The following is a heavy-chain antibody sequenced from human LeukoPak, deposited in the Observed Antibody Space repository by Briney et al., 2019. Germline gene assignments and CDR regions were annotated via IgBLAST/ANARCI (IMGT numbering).Heavy chain of an antibody. Sequence: ASVKVSCKVSGYTLTELSMHWVRQAPGKGLEWMGGFDPEDGETIYAQKFQGRVTMTEDTSTDTAYMELSSLRSEDTAVYYCATAPYHDILTGYSVDYWGQGTLVTVSS. CDR2: FDPEDGET. J-gene: IGHJ4*02. D-gene: IGHD3-9*01. V-gene: IGHV1-24*01. CDR1: GYTLTELS. CDR3: ATAPYHDILTGYSVDY.